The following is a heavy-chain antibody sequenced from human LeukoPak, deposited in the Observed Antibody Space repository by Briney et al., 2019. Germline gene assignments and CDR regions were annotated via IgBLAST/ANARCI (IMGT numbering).Heavy chain of an antibody. Sequence: PGGSLRLSCAASGFTFSSYSMNWVRQAPGKGLEWVSYISSGSSTIYYADSVKGRFTISRDNSKNTLYLQMNSLRAEDTAVYYCARAWIQLWSPRGTLGYWGQGTLVTVSS. D-gene: IGHD5-18*01. V-gene: IGHV3-48*01. CDR2: ISSGSSTI. J-gene: IGHJ4*02. CDR1: GFTFSSYS. CDR3: ARAWIQLWSPRGTLGY.